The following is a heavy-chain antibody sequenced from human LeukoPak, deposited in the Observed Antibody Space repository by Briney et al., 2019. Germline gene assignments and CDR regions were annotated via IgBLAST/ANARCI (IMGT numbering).Heavy chain of an antibody. V-gene: IGHV3-23*01. J-gene: IGHJ4*02. CDR3: AKLSLVEPTDY. D-gene: IGHD1-26*01. Sequence: GGSLRLSCAASGFTFNNFAMTCVRQAPGKGLEWVSTITASGGSTFYADSVKGRFTISRDNSKNTLYLQMNTLRAEDTAIYYCAKLSLVEPTDYWGQGTLVTVSS. CDR1: GFTFNNFA. CDR2: ITASGGST.